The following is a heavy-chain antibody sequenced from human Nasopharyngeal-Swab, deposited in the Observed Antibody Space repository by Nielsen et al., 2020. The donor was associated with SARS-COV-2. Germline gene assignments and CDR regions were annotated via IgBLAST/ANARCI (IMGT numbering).Heavy chain of an antibody. J-gene: IGHJ4*02. CDR1: GGTFSSYA. Sequence: SVKVSCKASGGTFSSYAISWVRQAPGQGLEWMGGIIPIFGTANYAQKFQGRVTITADESTSTVYMELRSLRSDDTAVYYCTRHFDIVTGYEFFFDHWGQGTLVTVSS. V-gene: IGHV1-69*13. CDR2: IIPIFGTA. CDR3: TRHFDIVTGYEFFFDH. D-gene: IGHD3-9*01.